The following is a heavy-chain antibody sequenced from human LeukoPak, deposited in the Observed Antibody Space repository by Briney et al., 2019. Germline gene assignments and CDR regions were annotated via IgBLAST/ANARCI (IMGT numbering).Heavy chain of an antibody. D-gene: IGHD5/OR15-5a*01. CDR1: GYTFTSYY. Sequence: VASVKVSCKASGYTFTSYYMHWVRQAPGQGLEWMGRINPNSGGTNYAQKFQGRVTMTRDTSISTAYMELSRLRSDDTAVYYCATVYNWRLFGAFDIWGQGTIVTVSS. CDR2: INPNSGGT. CDR3: ATVYNWRLFGAFDI. V-gene: IGHV1-2*06. J-gene: IGHJ3*02.